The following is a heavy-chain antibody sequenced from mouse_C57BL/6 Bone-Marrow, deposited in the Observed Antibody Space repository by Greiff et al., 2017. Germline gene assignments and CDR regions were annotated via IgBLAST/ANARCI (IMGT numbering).Heavy chain of an antibody. J-gene: IGHJ1*03. D-gene: IGHD1-1*01. Sequence: QVTLKECGPGILQSSQTLSLTCSFSGFSLSTSGMGVSWIRQPSGKGLEWLAHIYWDDDKRYNPSLKSRLTISKDTSRNQVFLKITSVDTADTATYYCARLYYYGSSYWYFDVWGTGTTVTVSS. CDR2: IYWDDDK. CDR1: GFSLSTSGMG. CDR3: ARLYYYGSSYWYFDV. V-gene: IGHV8-12*01.